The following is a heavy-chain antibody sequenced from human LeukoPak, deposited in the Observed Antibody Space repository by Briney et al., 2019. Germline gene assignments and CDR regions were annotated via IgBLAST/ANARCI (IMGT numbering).Heavy chain of an antibody. CDR2: IYSSAGN. D-gene: IGHD2-15*01. Sequence: KPSETLSLTCTVSGGSISSYYWSWMRQPAGKEREWIGRIYSSAGNNYHPSLKSRVTMSVDTSKNQFSLKLISVTAADTAVYYCARGIVASTSGAFDIWGQGTMVTLCS. CDR3: ARGIVASTSGAFDI. J-gene: IGHJ3*02. CDR1: GGSISSYY. V-gene: IGHV4-4*07.